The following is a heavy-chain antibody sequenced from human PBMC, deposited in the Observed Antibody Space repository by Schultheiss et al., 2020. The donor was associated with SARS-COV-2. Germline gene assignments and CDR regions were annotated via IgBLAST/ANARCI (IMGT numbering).Heavy chain of an antibody. CDR1: GYTFTSYS. CDR3: AGAAPIERWLGY. CDR2: INPSGGST. J-gene: IGHJ4*02. D-gene: IGHD3-10*01. Sequence: ASVKVSCKASGYTFTSYSFSWVRQAPGQGLEWMGIINPSGGSTSYAQKIQGRVSMTRDTSISTAYMELSSLRSEDTAVYYCAGAAPIERWLGYWGQGTLVTVSS. V-gene: IGHV1-46*01.